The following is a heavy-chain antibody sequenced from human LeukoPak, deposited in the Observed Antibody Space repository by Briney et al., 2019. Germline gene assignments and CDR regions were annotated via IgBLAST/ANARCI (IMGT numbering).Heavy chain of an antibody. CDR2: IYYTGET. D-gene: IGHD3-22*01. J-gene: IGHJ1*01. CDR3: ARRRYYDSTGYFE. Sequence: SETLSLTXTVSGDFISSSSYYWGWIRQPPGKGLEWIGDIYYTGETYYNPSLKSRVFISIDTSKNYFSLNLNFVTAADTAVYYCARRRYYDSTGYFEWGRGSLVTVSS. CDR1: GDFISSSSYY. V-gene: IGHV4-39*02.